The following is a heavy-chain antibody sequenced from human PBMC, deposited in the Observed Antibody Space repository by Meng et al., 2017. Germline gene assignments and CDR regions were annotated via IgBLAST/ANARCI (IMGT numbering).Heavy chain of an antibody. D-gene: IGHD3-10*01. J-gene: IGHJ4*02. CDR1: GGPVRSGCSY. V-gene: IGHV4-61*01. CDR2: ISYSGGT. CDR3: ARAPGYYGSGAVDY. Sequence: HVVWLELCSGLVRASETLSLTCMGCGGPVRSGCSYCILILQPPGKGLEWSVYISYSGGTNYNPALKRRVTISVDTSKNQFSLKLSSVTAADTAVYYFARAPGYYGSGAVDYWGQGTLVTASS.